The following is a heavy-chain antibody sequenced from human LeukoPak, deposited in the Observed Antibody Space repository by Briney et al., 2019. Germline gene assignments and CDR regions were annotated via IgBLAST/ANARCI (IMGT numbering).Heavy chain of an antibody. Sequence: GGSLRLSCAASGFTFSSYSMNWVRRAPGKGLEWVSYITSSTGNIYYADSVRGRFTISRDNAKNSLYLQMNSLRAEDTAVYYCARDFEGFDYGLSVFDYWGQGTLVTVSS. D-gene: IGHD4-17*01. CDR2: ITSSTGNI. V-gene: IGHV3-48*01. CDR3: ARDFEGFDYGLSVFDY. CDR1: GFTFSSYS. J-gene: IGHJ4*02.